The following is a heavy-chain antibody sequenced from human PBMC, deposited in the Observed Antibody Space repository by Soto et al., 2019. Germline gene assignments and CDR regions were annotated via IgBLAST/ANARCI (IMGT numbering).Heavy chain of an antibody. J-gene: IGHJ4*02. CDR1: GFSLSTRGVA. CDR2: IYWDEDK. Sequence: QITLKESGPTLVKPTQPLTLTCTFSGFSLSTRGVAVGWFRQPPGKALEWLALIYWDEDKWYSPSLKTRPPITDDTPKNQVVLTTTNMDPVDSAPYYCAHRPRGYAYNFDYWGQGTLVTVSS. D-gene: IGHD5-12*01. V-gene: IGHV2-5*02. CDR3: AHRPRGYAYNFDY.